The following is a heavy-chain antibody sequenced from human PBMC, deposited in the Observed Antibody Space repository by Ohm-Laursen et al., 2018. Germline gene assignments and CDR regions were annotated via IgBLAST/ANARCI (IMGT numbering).Heavy chain of an antibody. Sequence: SLRLSCAASGFIFSSFGMHWVRQAPGKGLEWVALISNDGSNKYYADSVKGRFTISRDNSKNTLNLQMNSLRTEDTAVYYCAGDPGDADTFDYWGQGTRVTVSS. J-gene: IGHJ4*02. V-gene: IGHV3-30*03. D-gene: IGHD2-21*01. CDR2: ISNDGSNK. CDR1: GFIFSSFG. CDR3: AGDPGDADTFDY.